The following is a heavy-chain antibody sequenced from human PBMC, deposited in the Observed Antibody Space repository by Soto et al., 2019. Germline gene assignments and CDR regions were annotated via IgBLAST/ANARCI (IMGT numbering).Heavy chain of an antibody. V-gene: IGHV4-39*01. Sequence: SETLSLTCTVSGGSISSSSYYWGWIRQPPGKGLEWIGSIYYSGSTYYNPSLKSRVTISVDTSKNQFSLKLSSVTAADTAVYYCARLYYLSAATYLGVFDYWGQGTLVTVSS. CDR1: GGSISSSSYY. CDR2: IYYSGST. CDR3: ARLYYLSAATYLGVFDY. J-gene: IGHJ4*02. D-gene: IGHD2-15*01.